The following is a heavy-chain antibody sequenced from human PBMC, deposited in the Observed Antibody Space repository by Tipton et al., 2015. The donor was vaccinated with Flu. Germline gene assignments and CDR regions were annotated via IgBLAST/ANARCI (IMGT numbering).Heavy chain of an antibody. CDR3: ARGLGVVVAVAFDI. J-gene: IGHJ3*02. V-gene: IGHV4-34*01. Sequence: TLSLTCAVYGGSFSGYYWSWIRQPPGKGLGWIGEINHSGSTNYNPSLKSRVTISVDTSKNQFSLKLSSVTAADTAVYYCARGLGVVVAVAFDIWGPRDNDHRLF. CDR2: INHSGST. D-gene: IGHD2-15*01. CDR1: GGSFSGYY.